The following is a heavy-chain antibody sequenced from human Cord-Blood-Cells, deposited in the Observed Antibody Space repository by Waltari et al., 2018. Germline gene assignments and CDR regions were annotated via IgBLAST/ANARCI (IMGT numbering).Heavy chain of an antibody. CDR1: GGSISSGGYY. V-gene: IGHV4-31*03. D-gene: IGHD1-7*01. CDR2: IYYSGST. J-gene: IGHJ5*02. Sequence: QVQLQESGPGLVKPSQTLSLTCTVSGGSISSGGYYWSWIRQHPGKGLGWIGYIYYSGSTYSTPPLKSRVTISVDASKTQSSLKLSAVTAADTAVYYCAASGITGTGWFDPGGQGTLVTVSS. CDR3: AASGITGTGWFDP.